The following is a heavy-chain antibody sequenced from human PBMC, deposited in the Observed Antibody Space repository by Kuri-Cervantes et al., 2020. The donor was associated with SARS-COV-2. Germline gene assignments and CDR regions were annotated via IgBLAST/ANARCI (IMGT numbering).Heavy chain of an antibody. CDR2: IYTSGST. Sequence: SETLSLTCTVSGGSISSYYWSWIRQPAGKGLEWIGRIYTSGSTNYNPSLKSRVTMSVDTPKNQFSLKLSSVTAADTAVYYCARDPGIAVAGGFDYWGQGTLVTVSS. CDR3: ARDPGIAVAGGFDY. D-gene: IGHD6-19*01. J-gene: IGHJ4*02. CDR1: GGSISSYY. V-gene: IGHV4-4*07.